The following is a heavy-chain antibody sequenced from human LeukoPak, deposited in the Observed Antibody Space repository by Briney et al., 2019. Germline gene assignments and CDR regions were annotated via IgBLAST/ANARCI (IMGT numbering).Heavy chain of an antibody. Sequence: SETLSLTCTVSGGSISSYYWSWIRQPPGKGLEWIGYIYYSGSTNYNPSLKSRVTIPVDTSKNQFPLRLSSVTAVDTAVYYCARESWDCSSTSCYGGFDYWGQGTLVTVSS. J-gene: IGHJ4*02. CDR3: ARESWDCSSTSCYGGFDY. D-gene: IGHD2-2*01. CDR1: GGSISSYY. CDR2: IYYSGST. V-gene: IGHV4-59*12.